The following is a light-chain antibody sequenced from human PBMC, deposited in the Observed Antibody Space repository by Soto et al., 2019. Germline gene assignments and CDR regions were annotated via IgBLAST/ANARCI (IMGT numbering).Light chain of an antibody. J-gene: IGKJ5*01. V-gene: IGKV1-39*01. Sequence: DIQMTQSPSSLSASVGDRITITCRASQSISSFLNWYQQKPGKPPKLLIYDASSLQSGVPSKFSGSGSGTDFTLTISSLQPEDFATYYCQQSYSSPPTTFGQGTRLEIK. CDR2: DAS. CDR1: QSISSF. CDR3: QQSYSSPPTT.